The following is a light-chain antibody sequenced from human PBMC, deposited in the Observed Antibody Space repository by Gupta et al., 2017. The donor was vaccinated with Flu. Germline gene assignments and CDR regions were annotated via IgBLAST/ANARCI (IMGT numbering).Light chain of an antibody. CDR3: QQRSKWPRYT. Sequence: IVLPPSPATLSLSPGERATLSCRASQSINSYLAWYQQIPGQAPRLLIYDASNRATGIPARFSGSGSGTDFTLTISSLETEDSAVYYCQQRSKWPRYTFGQGTKLEIK. J-gene: IGKJ2*01. CDR2: DAS. V-gene: IGKV3-11*01. CDR1: QSINSY.